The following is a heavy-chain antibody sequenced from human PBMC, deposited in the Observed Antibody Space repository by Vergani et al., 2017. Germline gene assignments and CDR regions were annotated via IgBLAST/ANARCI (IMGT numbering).Heavy chain of an antibody. J-gene: IGHJ6*01. CDR2: IIPVLGKT. CDR1: GATFRSNT. CDR3: AGDPRGECGDPGDYYYGMDV. Sequence: QVQLVQSGAEVKKPGSSVKVSCKASGATFRSNTISWVRQVPGQGLEWMGRIIPVLGKTKYAQDFQGRLTITADTSTSTAYMELTSLRSQDTAVYYCAGDPRGECGDPGDYYYGMDVWGQGTTVTGSS. D-gene: IGHD2-21*02. V-gene: IGHV1-69*08.